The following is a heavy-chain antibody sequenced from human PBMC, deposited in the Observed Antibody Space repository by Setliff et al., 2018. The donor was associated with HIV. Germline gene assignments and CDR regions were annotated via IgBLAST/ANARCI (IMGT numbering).Heavy chain of an antibody. D-gene: IGHD5-12*01. CDR1: GFPFSSYA. CDR3: AKVPVEMATITLLFFDY. J-gene: IGHJ4*02. Sequence: GGSLRLSCSASGFPFSSYALTWVRQAPGKGLEWVSTISGDNARTSTTMGTGGVTYYADSVKGRFTISRDNSKNTLYLQMNSLRAEGTAVYYCAKVPVEMATITLLFFDYWGQGTLVTVSS. V-gene: IGHV3-23*01. CDR2: ISGDNARTSTTMGTGGVT.